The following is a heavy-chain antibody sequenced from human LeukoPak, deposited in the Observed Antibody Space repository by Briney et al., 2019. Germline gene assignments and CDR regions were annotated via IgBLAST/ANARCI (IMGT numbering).Heavy chain of an antibody. D-gene: IGHD4-17*01. V-gene: IGHV4-59*01. J-gene: IGHJ4*02. CDR1: GGSISTYY. CDR2: IYYSGST. CDR3: ARVGTYGDQSFDY. Sequence: SETLSLTCTLSGGSISTYYWSWIRQPPGKGLEWIGYIYYSGSTNYNPSLKSRVTISVDTSKNQFSLKLSSVTAADTAVYYCARVGTYGDQSFDYWGQGTLVTVSS.